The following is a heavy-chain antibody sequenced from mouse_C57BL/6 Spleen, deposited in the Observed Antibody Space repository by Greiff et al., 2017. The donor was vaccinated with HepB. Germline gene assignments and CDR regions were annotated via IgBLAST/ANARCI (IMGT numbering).Heavy chain of an antibody. CDR2: ISYDGSN. J-gene: IGHJ2*01. CDR3: ARDQSFDY. CDR1: GYSITSGYY. Sequence: VQLKESGPGLVKPSQSLSLTCSVTGYSITSGYYWNWIRQFPGNKLEWMGYISYDGSNNYNPSLKNRISITRDTSKNQFCLKLNSVTTEDTATYYCARDQSFDYWGQGTTLTVSS. V-gene: IGHV3-6*01.